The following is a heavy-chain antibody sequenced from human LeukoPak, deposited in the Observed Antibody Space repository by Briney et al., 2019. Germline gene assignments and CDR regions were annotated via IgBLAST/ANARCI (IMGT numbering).Heavy chain of an antibody. V-gene: IGHV1-18*01. D-gene: IGHD2-2*01. J-gene: IGHJ4*02. CDR3: ARGGCVADSCHVDFDY. Sequence: ASVKVSCKASGYTFTSYGISWVRQAPGQGLEWMGWISAYNGNTNYAQKLQGRVTMTTDTSTSTAYMELRGLRSDDTAVYYCARGGCVADSCHVDFDYWGQGTLVTVSS. CDR1: GYTFTSYG. CDR2: ISAYNGNT.